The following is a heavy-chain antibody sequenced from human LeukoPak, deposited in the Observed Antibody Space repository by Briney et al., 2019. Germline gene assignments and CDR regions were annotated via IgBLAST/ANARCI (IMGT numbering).Heavy chain of an antibody. CDR3: ARGRGSYSADY. J-gene: IGHJ4*02. V-gene: IGHV3-30-3*01. D-gene: IGHD1-26*01. CDR2: LPYDGSNE. CDR1: GFSFSSFW. Sequence: GGSLRLSCATSGFSFSSFWMSWVRQAPGKGLEWVALLPYDGSNEYYADSVKGRFTISRDNSKNTLYLQMNSLRAEDTAVYYCARGRGSYSADYWGQGTLVTVSS.